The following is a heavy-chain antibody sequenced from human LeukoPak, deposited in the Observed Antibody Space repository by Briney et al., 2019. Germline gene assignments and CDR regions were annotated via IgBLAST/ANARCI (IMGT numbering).Heavy chain of an antibody. V-gene: IGHV3-30*18. CDR2: ISYDGSNK. Sequence: GGSLRLSCAASGFTFSSYGMHWVRQAPGKGLEWVAVISYDGSNKYYADSVKGRFTISRDNSKNTLYLQMNSLRAEDTAVYYCAKDRFAYCGGDCYSFDYWGQGTLVTVSS. J-gene: IGHJ4*02. D-gene: IGHD2-21*02. CDR3: AKDRFAYCGGDCYSFDY. CDR1: GFTFSSYG.